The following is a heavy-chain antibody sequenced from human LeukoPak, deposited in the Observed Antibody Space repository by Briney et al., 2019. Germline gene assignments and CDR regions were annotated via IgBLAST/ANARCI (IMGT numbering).Heavy chain of an antibody. CDR1: GFTFSSYG. J-gene: IGHJ4*02. CDR2: IKQDGSEK. D-gene: IGHD3-22*01. CDR3: AREFTTFDY. Sequence: GGSLRLSCAASGFTFSSYGMSWVRQAPGKGLEWVANIKQDGSEKYYVDSVKGRFTISRDNAENSLYLQMNSLRAEDTAVYYCAREFTTFDYWGQGTLVTVSS. V-gene: IGHV3-7*01.